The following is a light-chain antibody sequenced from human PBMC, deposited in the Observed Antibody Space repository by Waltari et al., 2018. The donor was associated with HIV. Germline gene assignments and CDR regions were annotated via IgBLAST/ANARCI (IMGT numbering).Light chain of an antibody. Sequence: QSVLTQPPPASGNPGQRITISFSGSSSTIVTNYVSCYKQFPGTAPELVVYHTNQRPLGVPDRFSGSKSGTSASLAISGLRSEDEADYYCAAWDDSLSAWLFGGGTRLNVL. CDR3: AAWDDSLSAWL. J-gene: IGLJ2*01. V-gene: IGLV1-47*01. CDR2: HTN. CDR1: SSTIVTNY.